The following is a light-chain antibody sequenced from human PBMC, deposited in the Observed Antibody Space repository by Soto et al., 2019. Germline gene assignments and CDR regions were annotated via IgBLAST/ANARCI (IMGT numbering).Light chain of an antibody. J-gene: IGKJ4*01. CDR1: QGISRW. V-gene: IGKV1-12*01. Sequence: IQMTQSPSSVSASVGDRVTITCRASQGISRWVAWYQQKPGNAPKLLIYAASSLQSGVPSRFSGTGSGTDFTLTISSLQPDDFATYYCQEADSFPLTFGGGTKVDIK. CDR3: QEADSFPLT. CDR2: AAS.